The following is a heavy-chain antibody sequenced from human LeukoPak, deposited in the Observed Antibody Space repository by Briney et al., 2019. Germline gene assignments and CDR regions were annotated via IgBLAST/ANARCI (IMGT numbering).Heavy chain of an antibody. CDR3: ARVYGTIGPYYYGMDV. CDR1: GFTFSSYA. J-gene: IGHJ6*02. D-gene: IGHD1-7*01. Sequence: GGSLRLSCAAPGFTFSSYAMHWVRQAPGKGLEWVAVIWYDGSNKYYADSVKGRFTISRDNSKNTLYLQMNSLRAEDTAVYYCARVYGTIGPYYYGMDVWGQGTTVTVS. V-gene: IGHV3-30*04. CDR2: IWYDGSNK.